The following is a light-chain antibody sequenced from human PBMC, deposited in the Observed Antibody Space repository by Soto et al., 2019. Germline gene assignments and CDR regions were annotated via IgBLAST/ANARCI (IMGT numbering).Light chain of an antibody. CDR1: QSVSSSY. CDR2: SAS. CDR3: QQFGTSPGT. Sequence: EIVLTQSPGTMSLSPGERATLSCRASQSVSSSYLAWFQQKPGQAPRLLIYSASSRATDIPDRFSGSGSGTDFTLTITRLEPEDFVVYYCQQFGTSPGTFGQGTKVEIK. V-gene: IGKV3-20*01. J-gene: IGKJ1*01.